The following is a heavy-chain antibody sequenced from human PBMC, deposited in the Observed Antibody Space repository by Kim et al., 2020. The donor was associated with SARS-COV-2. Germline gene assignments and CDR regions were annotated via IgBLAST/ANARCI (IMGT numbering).Heavy chain of an antibody. CDR1: GDSVSSNSAL. D-gene: IGHD2-15*01. CDR3: ARDLRNHSSLPYGMDV. J-gene: IGHJ6*02. CDR2: TYYRSNWYN. V-gene: IGHV6-1*01. Sequence: SQTLSLTCAISGDSVSSNSALWNWIRQSPSRGLEWLGRTYYRSNWYNDYAVAVKSRITINPDTSKNQFSLQLNSVTPEDTAVYYCARDLRNHSSLPYGMDVWGQGTTVTVSS.